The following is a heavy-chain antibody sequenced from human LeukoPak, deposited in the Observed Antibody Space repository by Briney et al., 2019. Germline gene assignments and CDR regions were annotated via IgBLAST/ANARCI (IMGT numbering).Heavy chain of an antibody. CDR1: GDSISSYY. J-gene: IGHJ5*02. CDR3: AREKYTSSYGWFDP. CDR2: IYYSGST. Sequence: SETLSLTCTVSGDSISSYYWSWIRQPPGKGLEWIGYIYYSGSTNYNPSLKSRVTISVDTSKNQFSLKLSSVTAADTAVYYCAREKYTSSYGWFDPWGQGTLVTVSS. D-gene: IGHD6-6*01. V-gene: IGHV4-59*01.